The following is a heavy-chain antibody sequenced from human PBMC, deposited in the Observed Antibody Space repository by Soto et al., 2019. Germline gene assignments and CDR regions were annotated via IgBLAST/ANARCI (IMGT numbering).Heavy chain of an antibody. CDR2: IYYSGST. Sequence: PSETLSLTCTVSGGSVSSGSYYWSWIRQPPGKGLEWIGYIYYSGSTNYNPSLKSRVTISVDTSKNQFSLKLSSVTAADTAVYYCARAPGDSSRCQDAFDIWGQGTMVTVSS. J-gene: IGHJ3*02. D-gene: IGHD6-13*01. CDR3: ARAPGDSSRCQDAFDI. CDR1: GGSVSSGSYY. V-gene: IGHV4-61*01.